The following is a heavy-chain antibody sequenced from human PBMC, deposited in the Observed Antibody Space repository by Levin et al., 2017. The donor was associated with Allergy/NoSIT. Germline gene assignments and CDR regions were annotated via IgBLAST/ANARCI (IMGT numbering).Heavy chain of an antibody. CDR2: IKQDGSEK. D-gene: IGHD2-15*01. J-gene: IGHJ2*01. CDR3: VRGGWFFDL. Sequence: GGSLRLSCVVSRFTFSNYWISWVRQAPGKGLEWVANIKQDGSEKNYVDSVRGRFTISRDNAKNSLSLQMNSLRAEDTAVYYCVRGGWFFDLWGRGTLVTVSS. V-gene: IGHV3-7*04. CDR1: RFTFSNYW.